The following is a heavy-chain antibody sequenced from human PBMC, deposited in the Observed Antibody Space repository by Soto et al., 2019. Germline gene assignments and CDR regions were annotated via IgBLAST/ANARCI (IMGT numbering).Heavy chain of an antibody. V-gene: IGHV3-48*01. J-gene: IGHJ4*02. Sequence: GGSLRLSCAASGFTFSSYSMNWVRQAPGKGLEWVSYISSSSSTIYYADSVKGRFTISRDNAKNSLYLQMNSLRAEDTAVYYCARDFPPYYYGSGSYWSDYWGQGTLVTVSS. CDR2: ISSSSSTI. CDR1: GFTFSSYS. CDR3: ARDFPPYYYGSGSYWSDY. D-gene: IGHD3-10*01.